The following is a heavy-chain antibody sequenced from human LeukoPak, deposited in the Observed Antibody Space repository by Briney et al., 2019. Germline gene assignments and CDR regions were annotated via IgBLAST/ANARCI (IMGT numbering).Heavy chain of an antibody. CDR3: ARGLWFGDENPPYFDY. CDR2: VFYTGDT. J-gene: IGHJ4*02. D-gene: IGHD3-10*01. Sequence: PSETLSLTCSVSGASISSSSYYWGWLRQPPGKELQWLGNVFYTGDTYYHPSLKSRVTISLDTSQNQFFLKLHSVTAADTAVYYCARGLWFGDENPPYFDYWGQGTLVTVSS. V-gene: IGHV4-39*07. CDR1: GASISSSSYY.